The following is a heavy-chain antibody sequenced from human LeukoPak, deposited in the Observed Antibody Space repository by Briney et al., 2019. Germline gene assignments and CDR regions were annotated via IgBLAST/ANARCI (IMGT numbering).Heavy chain of an antibody. CDR2: IYPGDSDT. CDR3: ARRQTPDYGDPWGASDI. Sequence: GESLKISCKGSGYSFTSYWIVWVRQVPGKGLEWMGIIYPGDSDTRYSPSFQGQVTISADKYISTAYLQWSSLKASDTAMYYCARRQTPDYGDPWGASDIWGQGTMVTVSS. J-gene: IGHJ3*02. CDR1: GYSFTSYW. V-gene: IGHV5-51*01. D-gene: IGHD4-17*01.